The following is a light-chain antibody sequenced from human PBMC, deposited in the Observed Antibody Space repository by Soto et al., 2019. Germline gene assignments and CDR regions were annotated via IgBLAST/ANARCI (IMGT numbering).Light chain of an antibody. CDR1: QSVSNSY. Sequence: EIVLTQSPGTLSLSPGERATLSCRASQSVSNSYLTWYQQKPGQAPRLLIYGASNMATGIPDRFSGSGSGTDFTLTIIRLEPEDFAMYYCQQYGGSPPFTFGPGTKVDIK. J-gene: IGKJ3*01. CDR2: GAS. CDR3: QQYGGSPPFT. V-gene: IGKV3-20*01.